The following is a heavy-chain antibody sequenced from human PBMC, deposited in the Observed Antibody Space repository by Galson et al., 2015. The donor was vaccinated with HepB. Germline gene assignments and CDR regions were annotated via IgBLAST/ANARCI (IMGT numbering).Heavy chain of an antibody. D-gene: IGHD3-16*02. CDR2: ISSNSIHT. J-gene: IGHJ4*02. V-gene: IGHV3-11*03. CDR1: GFTFSDYY. Sequence: SLRLSCAASGFTFSDYYMSWIRQAPGKGLEWVSYISSNSIHTNYADSLKGRITISRDNAKNSLYLQMNSLRAEDTAVYYCARGAYEYFWGSYRYGPFDHWVQGTLVTVSS. CDR3: ARGAYEYFWGSYRYGPFDH.